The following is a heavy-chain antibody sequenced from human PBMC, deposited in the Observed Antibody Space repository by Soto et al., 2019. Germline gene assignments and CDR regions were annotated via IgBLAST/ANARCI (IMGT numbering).Heavy chain of an antibody. V-gene: IGHV4-59*01. J-gene: IGHJ5*02. CDR2: IYYSGST. CDR1: GGSISSYY. CDR3: ARIYCSSTSCRFDP. Sequence: QVQLQESGPGLVKPSETLSLTCTVSGGSISSYYWSWIRQPPGKGLEWIGYIYYSGSTNYNPSLKGRVTISVDTSKNQFSLKLSSVTDVDTAVYYCARIYCSSTSCRFDPWGQGTLVTVSS. D-gene: IGHD2-2*01.